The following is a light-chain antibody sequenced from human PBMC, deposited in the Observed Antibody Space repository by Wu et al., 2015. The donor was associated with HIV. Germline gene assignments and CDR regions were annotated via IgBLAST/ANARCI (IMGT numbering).Light chain of an antibody. CDR1: QSVSSNY. CDR2: GAT. CDR3: QQYGNSPLT. J-gene: IGKJ4*01. Sequence: SCRASQSVSSNYLASVSAGNLARLPRLLIYGATSRATGIPDRFSASGSGADFTLTITRLESEDFAVYFCQQYGNSPLTFGGGTRVEIK. V-gene: IGKV3-20*01.